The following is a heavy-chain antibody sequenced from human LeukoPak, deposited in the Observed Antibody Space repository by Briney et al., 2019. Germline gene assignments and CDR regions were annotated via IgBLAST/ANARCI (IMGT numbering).Heavy chain of an antibody. V-gene: IGHV1-46*01. CDR1: GYTFTSYY. CDR2: INPSGGST. Sequence: ASVKVSCKASGYTFTSYYMHWVRQAPGQGLEWMGIINPSGGSTSYAQKFQGRVTITRDTSASTAYMELSSLRSEDTAVYYCARLPPGSDYYYYGMDVWGQGTTVTVSS. J-gene: IGHJ6*02. CDR3: ARLPPGSDYYYYGMDV. D-gene: IGHD3-10*01.